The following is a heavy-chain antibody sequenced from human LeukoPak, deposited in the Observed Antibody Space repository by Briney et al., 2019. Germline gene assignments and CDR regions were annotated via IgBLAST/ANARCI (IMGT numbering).Heavy chain of an antibody. CDR2: IYYSGST. Sequence: SETLSLTCTVSGGSISSYYWSWIRQPPGKGLEWIGYIYYSGSTNYNPSLKSRVTISVDTSKNQFSLKLSSVTAADTAVYYCARALHYHDSSGYYRGGAFDIWGQGTMVTVSS. D-gene: IGHD3-22*01. J-gene: IGHJ3*02. CDR1: GGSISSYY. CDR3: ARALHYHDSSGYYRGGAFDI. V-gene: IGHV4-59*01.